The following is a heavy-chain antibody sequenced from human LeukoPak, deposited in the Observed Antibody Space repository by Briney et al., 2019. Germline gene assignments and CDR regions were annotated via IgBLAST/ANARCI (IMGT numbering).Heavy chain of an antibody. CDR1: GFTVSSNY. CDR2: IYSGGST. J-gene: IGHJ4*02. Sequence: GGSLRLSCAVSGFTVSSNYMSWVRQPPGKGLEWVSVIYSGGSTYYADSVKGRFTISRDNSKNTLYLQMNSLRAEDTALYFCAKSDPGYYYGSGSKMDYWGQGTLVTVSS. CDR3: AKSDPGYYYGSGSKMDY. V-gene: IGHV3-53*01. D-gene: IGHD3-10*01.